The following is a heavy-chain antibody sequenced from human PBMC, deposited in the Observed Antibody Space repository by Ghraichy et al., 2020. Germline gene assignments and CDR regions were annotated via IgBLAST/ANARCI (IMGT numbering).Heavy chain of an antibody. J-gene: IGHJ4*02. CDR3: ARGMVRGLFDY. CDR1: GFTFSSYW. D-gene: IGHD3-10*01. Sequence: LSLTCAASGFTFSSYWMHWVRQAPGKGLVWVSRIHSDGSSTSYADSVKGRFTISRDNAKNTLYLQMNSLRAEDTAVYYCARGMVRGLFDYWGQGTLVTVSS. V-gene: IGHV3-74*01. CDR2: IHSDGSST.